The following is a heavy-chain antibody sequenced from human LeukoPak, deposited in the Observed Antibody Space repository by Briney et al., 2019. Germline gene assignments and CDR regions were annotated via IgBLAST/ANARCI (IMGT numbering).Heavy chain of an antibody. CDR3: ARRLTQYDCFDP. CDR1: GGSVSHSNW. CDR2: VHPSEGT. D-gene: IGHD2-2*01. J-gene: IGHJ5*02. Sequence: SETLSLTCAVSGGSVSHSNWWTWVRQSPGKGLEWIGEVHPSEGTNYNPSLKSRVTISLDKSKNQFSLELNSVTPEDTAVYYCARRLTQYDCFDPWGQGILVTVSS. V-gene: IGHV4-4*02.